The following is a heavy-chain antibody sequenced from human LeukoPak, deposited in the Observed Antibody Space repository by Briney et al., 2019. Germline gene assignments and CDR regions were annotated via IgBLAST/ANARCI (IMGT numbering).Heavy chain of an antibody. D-gene: IGHD3-10*01. V-gene: IGHV1-2*02. J-gene: IGHJ3*02. CDR2: INPNSGGT. CDR3: AKSNGYGLVDI. Sequence: GASVRVSCKASGYTFTGYYMHWVRQAPGQGLEWMGWINPNSGGTYYAQKFQGRVTLTRDTSISTAYMELRRMRSDDTAVYYCAKSNGYGLVDIWGQGTMVTVSS. CDR1: GYTFTGYY.